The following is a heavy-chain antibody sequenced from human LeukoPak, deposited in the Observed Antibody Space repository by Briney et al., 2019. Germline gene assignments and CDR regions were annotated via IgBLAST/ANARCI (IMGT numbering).Heavy chain of an antibody. J-gene: IGHJ6*03. CDR1: GFTFSSYG. V-gene: IGHV3-33*01. Sequence: GGSLRLSCAASGFTFSSYGMHWVRQAPGRGLEWVAVILSDGSKEFYTDSVKGRFTISRDNAKNSLYLQMNSLRAEDTAVYYCARDVRYDILTGYYYYYMDVWGKGTTVTVSS. CDR2: ILSDGSKE. D-gene: IGHD3-9*01. CDR3: ARDVRYDILTGYYYYYMDV.